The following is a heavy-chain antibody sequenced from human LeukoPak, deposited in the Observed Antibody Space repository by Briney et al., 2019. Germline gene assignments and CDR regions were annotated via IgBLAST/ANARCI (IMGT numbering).Heavy chain of an antibody. Sequence: PGGSLRLSCAASGFTFSDYYMSWIRQAPGKGLEWVSYISSSGSTIYYADSVKGRFTISRDNSKNTLYLQMNSLRAEDTAVYYCAREFPYYDSSGYYRTDAFDIWGQGTMVTVSS. J-gene: IGHJ3*02. CDR3: AREFPYYDSSGYYRTDAFDI. CDR1: GFTFSDYY. V-gene: IGHV3-11*04. CDR2: ISSSGSTI. D-gene: IGHD3-22*01.